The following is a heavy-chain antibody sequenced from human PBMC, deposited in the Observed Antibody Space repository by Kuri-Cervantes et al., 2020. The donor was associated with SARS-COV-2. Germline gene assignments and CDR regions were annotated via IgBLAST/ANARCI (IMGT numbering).Heavy chain of an antibody. CDR3: AKDLGRPNWFDP. CDR1: GFTFSNAW. J-gene: IGHJ5*02. Sequence: GESLKISCAASGFTFSNAWMSWVRQAPGKGLEWVSAISGSGGSTYYADSVKGRFTISRDNSKNTLYLQMNSLRAEDTAVYYCAKDLGRPNWFDPWGQGTLVTVSS. CDR2: ISGSGGST. V-gene: IGHV3-23*01.